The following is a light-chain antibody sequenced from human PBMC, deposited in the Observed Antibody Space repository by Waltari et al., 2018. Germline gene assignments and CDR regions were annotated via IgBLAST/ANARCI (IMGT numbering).Light chain of an antibody. J-gene: IGLJ2*01. CDR3: SSYTSSSTLVV. CDR2: DVS. V-gene: IGLV2-14*01. Sequence: QSALTQPASVSGSPGQSITIYCTGTSSDVGGYNSVSWYQQHPGKAPKLMIYDVSNRPSGVSNRFSGSKSGNTASLTISGLQAEDEADYYCSSYTSSSTLVVFGGGTKLTVL. CDR1: SSDVGGYNS.